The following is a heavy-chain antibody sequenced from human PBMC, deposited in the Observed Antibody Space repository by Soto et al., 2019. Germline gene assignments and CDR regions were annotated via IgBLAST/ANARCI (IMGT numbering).Heavy chain of an antibody. J-gene: IGHJ3*02. D-gene: IGHD3-3*01. Sequence: EVQLLDSGGGLVQPGGSLRLSCAASGFYFSDYGMAWVRQAPGKGLEWVSHISGSGGSTFYADSVRGRFTISRDNSKNSLYLQMNSLRDEDTAVYYCARGVFGVVADAFDIWGQGTMVTVSS. CDR3: ARGVFGVVADAFDI. CDR1: GFYFSDYG. V-gene: IGHV3-23*01. CDR2: ISGSGGST.